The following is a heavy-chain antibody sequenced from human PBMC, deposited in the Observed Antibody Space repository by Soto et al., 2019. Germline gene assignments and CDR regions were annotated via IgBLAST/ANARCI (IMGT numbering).Heavy chain of an antibody. V-gene: IGHV3-21*01. CDR3: AIFPRYCSGGSCYIAEYFQY. D-gene: IGHD2-15*01. J-gene: IGHJ1*01. CDR2: ISSSGDHI. CDR1: GFTFSSHN. Sequence: GGSLRLSCATSGFTFSSHNMNWVRQTPGQGLEWVSSISSSGDHIHYADSTKGRFTISRDNAGNSLFLQMDSLEVEETAFYYCAIFPRYCSGGSCYIAEYFQYWGQGTLVTVSS.